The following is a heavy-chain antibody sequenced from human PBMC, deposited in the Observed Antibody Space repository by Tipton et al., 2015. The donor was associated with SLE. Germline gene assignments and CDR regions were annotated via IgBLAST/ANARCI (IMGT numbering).Heavy chain of an antibody. Sequence: SLTCTVSGGSISSSSYSWGWIRQPPGKGLEWIGSIYYSGSTYYNPSLKSRVTISVDTSKNQFSLKLSSVTAADTAVYYCARRPGLRFLEWFDYWGQGTLVTVSS. CDR1: GGSISSSSYS. J-gene: IGHJ4*02. CDR3: ARRPGLRFLEWFDY. CDR2: IYYSGST. D-gene: IGHD3-3*01. V-gene: IGHV4-39*01.